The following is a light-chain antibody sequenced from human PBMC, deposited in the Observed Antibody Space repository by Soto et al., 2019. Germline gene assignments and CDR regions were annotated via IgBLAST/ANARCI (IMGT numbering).Light chain of an antibody. V-gene: IGLV2-8*01. J-gene: IGLJ3*02. CDR1: SSDVGAYKY. CDR3: TSYVGNDIWV. Sequence: QSARTQPPSASGSPGQSVTGSCTGTSSDVGAYKYVSWYQQYPGKAPKLMIYEVTKRPSGVPDRFSGSKSGNTASLTVSGLQAEDEADYYCTSYVGNDIWVFGGGTKLTVL. CDR2: EVT.